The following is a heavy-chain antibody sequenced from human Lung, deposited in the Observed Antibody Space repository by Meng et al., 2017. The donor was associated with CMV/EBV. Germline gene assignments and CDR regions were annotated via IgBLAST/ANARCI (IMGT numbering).Heavy chain of an antibody. CDR3: ARHRDSSVHYFGWFDP. V-gene: IGHV4-39*01. Sequence: SETXSLTCTVSSGPISSSDYYWGWIRQPPGKGLEWIGTIFYRGNTYYNPSLKSRVTISVDTSKNQFSLKLSSVTAADTAVYYCARHRDSSVHYFGWFDPWXQGTXVTVSS. J-gene: IGHJ5*02. CDR2: IFYRGNT. D-gene: IGHD3-22*01. CDR1: SGPISSSDYY.